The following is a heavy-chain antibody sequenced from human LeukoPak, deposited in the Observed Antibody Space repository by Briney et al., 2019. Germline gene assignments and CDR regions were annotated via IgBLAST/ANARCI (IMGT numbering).Heavy chain of an antibody. J-gene: IGHJ2*01. CDR1: GYTFTGCY. V-gene: IGHV1-2*02. D-gene: IGHD3-10*01. Sequence: ASVKVSCKASGYTFTGCYMHWVRQAPGQGLEWMGWINPNSGGTNYAQKFQGRVTMTRDTSISTAYMELSRLRSDDTAVYYCARAPRKLVLLPNWYFDLWGRGTLVTVSS. CDR2: INPNSGGT. CDR3: ARAPRKLVLLPNWYFDL.